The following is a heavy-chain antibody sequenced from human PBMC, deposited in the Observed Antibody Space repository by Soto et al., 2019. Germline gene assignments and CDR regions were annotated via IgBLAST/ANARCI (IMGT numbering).Heavy chain of an antibody. CDR2: IYYSGGP. V-gene: IGHV4-59*01. D-gene: IGHD2-15*01. J-gene: IGHJ4*02. CDR1: GGSISNYY. CDR3: AIAGPATIADH. Sequence: QVQLQESGPGLVKASETLSLTCTVSGGSISNYYCSWIRQPPWKGLEWIGYIYYSGGPNYNPSLKSRVTIPVDSSKNPFSLKLRSVTAADTAGYCCAIAGPATIADHWGQGTLVTVSS.